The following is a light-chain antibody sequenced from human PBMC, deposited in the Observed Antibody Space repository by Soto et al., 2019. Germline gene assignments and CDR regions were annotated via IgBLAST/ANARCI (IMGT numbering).Light chain of an antibody. J-gene: IGKJ4*01. CDR3: QHYKTWPLS. V-gene: IGKV3D-15*01. CDR1: QRASRQ. CDR2: GVS. Sequence: KESPDTLSLYPGERANLSCRASQRASRQYLSWYQQRPDQPPRLLIYGVSMRADGIPDRFSGIGSGTEFTLIISSLQSDDFAVYYCQHYKTWPLSFCGGTKVDI.